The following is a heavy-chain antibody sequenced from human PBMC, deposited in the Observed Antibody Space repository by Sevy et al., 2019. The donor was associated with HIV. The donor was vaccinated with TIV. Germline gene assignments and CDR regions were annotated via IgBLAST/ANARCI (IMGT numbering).Heavy chain of an antibody. CDR1: GFNFRNSW. CDR2: IKQDGYET. CDR3: VRDKEEGASVLDY. V-gene: IGHV3-7*03. D-gene: IGHD1-26*01. Sequence: WGYLRLSCVTFGFNFRNSWMAWVRQPPGKGLELLADIKQDGYETYYVHSVKGRFTISRDNAKNSLHLQMNSLRAEDTAMYFSVRDKEEGASVLDYWGQGTPVVVSS. J-gene: IGHJ4*02.